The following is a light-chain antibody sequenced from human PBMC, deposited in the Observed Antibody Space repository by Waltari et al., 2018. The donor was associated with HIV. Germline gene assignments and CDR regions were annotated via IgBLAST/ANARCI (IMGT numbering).Light chain of an antibody. CDR1: QTLLHANGYHY. Sequence: DIVMTQSPLSLPVTPGEAASISCRSSQTLLHANGYHYLGWYLQKPGQSPQLLIYLGSNRASGVPDRFSGTASGTNFTLQISRVEAEDVGIYYCMQALETPPTFGGGTNVEVK. CDR3: MQALETPPT. CDR2: LGS. J-gene: IGKJ4*01. V-gene: IGKV2-28*01.